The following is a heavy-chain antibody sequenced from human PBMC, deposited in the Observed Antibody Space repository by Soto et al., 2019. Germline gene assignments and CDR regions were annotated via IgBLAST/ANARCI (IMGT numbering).Heavy chain of an antibody. D-gene: IGHD3-3*01. V-gene: IGHV4-31*03. CDR3: ARGDYDFWGGSYYYYYGMDV. CDR2: IYYSGVT. CDR1: GGSISSGNYY. J-gene: IGHJ6*02. Sequence: QVQLQESGPGLVKPSQTLSLTCTVSGGSISSGNYYWSWIRQHPGKGLEWIGYIYYSGVTYYNPSLKSRVTISVDTSKNQFSLKLSSVTAADTAVYYCARGDYDFWGGSYYYYYGMDVWGQGTTDTVSS.